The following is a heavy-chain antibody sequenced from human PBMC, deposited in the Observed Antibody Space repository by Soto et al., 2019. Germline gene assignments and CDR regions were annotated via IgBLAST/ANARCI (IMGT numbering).Heavy chain of an antibody. CDR2: INHSGNI. Sequence: QVQLQQWGAGLLKPSETLSLTCGVYAESFSGYFWNWIRQPPGKGLEWIGEINHSGNINYNPSLRIRVTISLDTSKTQFSLNLSSVTAADTAVYYCARGQWLQRSEYWGQGTLVTVSS. D-gene: IGHD6-19*01. CDR3: ARGQWLQRSEY. CDR1: AESFSGYF. V-gene: IGHV4-34*01. J-gene: IGHJ4*02.